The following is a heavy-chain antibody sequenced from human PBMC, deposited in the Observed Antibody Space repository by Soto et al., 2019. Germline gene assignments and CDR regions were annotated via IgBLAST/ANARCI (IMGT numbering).Heavy chain of an antibody. CDR1: GGTFSSYA. CDR2: IIPIFGTA. CDR3: ARDPRGYCSGGSCFTARYYYYGMDV. D-gene: IGHD2-15*01. V-gene: IGHV1-69*06. J-gene: IGHJ6*02. Sequence: GASVKVSCKASGGTFSSYAISWVRQAPGQGLEWMGGIIPIFGTANYAQKFQGRVTITADKSTSTAYMELSSLRSEDTAVYYCARDPRGYCSGGSCFTARYYYYGMDVWGQGTTVTVSS.